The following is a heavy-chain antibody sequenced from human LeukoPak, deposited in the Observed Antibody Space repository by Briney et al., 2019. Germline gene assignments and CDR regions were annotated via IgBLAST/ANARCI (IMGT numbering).Heavy chain of an antibody. CDR2: IYYSGST. CDR1: GGSISSYY. CDR3: ARHSTTWTPFDY. V-gene: IGHV4-59*08. Sequence: PSETLSLTCTVSGGSISSYYCSWIRQPPGKGRERIGYIYYSGSTNYNPSLKSRVTISVDTSKNQFSLKLSSVTAADTAVYYCARHSTTWTPFDYWGQGTLVTVSS. J-gene: IGHJ4*02. D-gene: IGHD2/OR15-2a*01.